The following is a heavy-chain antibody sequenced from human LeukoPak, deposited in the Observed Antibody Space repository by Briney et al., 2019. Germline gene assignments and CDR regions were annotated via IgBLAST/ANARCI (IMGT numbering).Heavy chain of an antibody. Sequence: PGGSLRLSCAASGFTFSRYWMHWVRQAPGKGLEWVAGISDNAGRTNYADSVKGRFSISRDNPKNTLYLQMNSLRAEDTAVYFCAKRGVVIRVILVGFHKEAYYFDSWGQGALVTVSS. D-gene: IGHD3-22*01. CDR1: GFTFSRYW. J-gene: IGHJ4*02. CDR2: ISDNAGRT. V-gene: IGHV3-23*01. CDR3: AKRGVVIRVILVGFHKEAYYFDS.